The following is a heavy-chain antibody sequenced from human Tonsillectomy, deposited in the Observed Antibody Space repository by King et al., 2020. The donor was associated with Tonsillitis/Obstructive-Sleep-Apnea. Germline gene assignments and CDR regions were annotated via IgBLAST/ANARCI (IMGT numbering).Heavy chain of an antibody. J-gene: IGHJ6*03. Sequence: VQLQQWGAGLLKPSETLSLTCAVYGGSFSGYYWSWIRQPPGKGLEWIGEINHSGSTNYNPSLKSRVTISVDTSKNQFSLKLSSVTAADPAVYYCARGEVVVVPAARYYYYYMDVWGKGTTVTVSS. D-gene: IGHD2-2*01. CDR3: ARGEVVVVPAARYYYYYMDV. V-gene: IGHV4-34*01. CDR2: INHSGST. CDR1: GGSFSGYY.